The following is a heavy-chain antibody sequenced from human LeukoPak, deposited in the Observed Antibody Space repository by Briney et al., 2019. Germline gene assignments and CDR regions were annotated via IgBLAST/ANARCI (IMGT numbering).Heavy chain of an antibody. CDR3: ARDMVRGVHTFDY. CDR1: GGSISSDY. D-gene: IGHD3-10*01. Sequence: SETLSLTCTVSGGSISSDYWSWIRQPPGKGLEWIGYIYYSGSTNYNPSLKSRVTMSFDTSKNQFSLKLSSVTAADTAVYYCARDMVRGVHTFDYWGQGTLVTVSS. V-gene: IGHV4-59*12. CDR2: IYYSGST. J-gene: IGHJ4*02.